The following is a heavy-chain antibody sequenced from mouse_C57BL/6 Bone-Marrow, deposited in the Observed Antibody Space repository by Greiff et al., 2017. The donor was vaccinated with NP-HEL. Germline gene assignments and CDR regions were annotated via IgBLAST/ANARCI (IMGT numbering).Heavy chain of an antibody. CDR2: IHPNSGST. V-gene: IGHV1-64*01. CDR1: GYTFTSYW. J-gene: IGHJ3*01. Sequence: QVQLQQPGAELVKPGASVKLSCKASGYTFTSYWMHWVKQRPGQGLEWIGMIHPNSGSTNYNEKFKSKATLTVDKSSSTAYMQLSSLTSEDSAVYYCARRYYGSSLAWFAYWGQGTLVTVSA. D-gene: IGHD1-1*01. CDR3: ARRYYGSSLAWFAY.